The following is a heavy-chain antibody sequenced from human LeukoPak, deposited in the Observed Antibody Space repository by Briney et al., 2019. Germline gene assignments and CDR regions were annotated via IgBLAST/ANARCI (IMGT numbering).Heavy chain of an antibody. CDR1: GFTFSSYG. Sequence: GGSLRLSCAASGFTFSSYGMSWVRQAPGKGLEWVSAISGSGGSTYYADSVKGRFTISRDNSKNTLYLQLNSLRAEDTAVYYCARDPYSGSYSDYYYYYMDVWGKGPRSPSP. J-gene: IGHJ6*03. D-gene: IGHD1-26*01. CDR3: ARDPYSGSYSDYYYYYMDV. CDR2: ISGSGGST. V-gene: IGHV3-23*01.